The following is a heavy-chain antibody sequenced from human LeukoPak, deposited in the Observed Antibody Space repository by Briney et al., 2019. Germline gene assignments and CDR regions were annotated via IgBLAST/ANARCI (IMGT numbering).Heavy chain of an antibody. V-gene: IGHV3-53*05. D-gene: IGHD3-3*01. J-gene: IGHJ4*02. CDR1: GFTVSSNY. CDR2: IYSGGST. Sequence: GGSLRLSCAASGFTVSSNYMSWVRQAPGKGLEWVSVIYSGGSTYYADSVKGRFTISRDNSKNTLYLQMNSLRTEDTAVYYCARARITIFGVGNWGQGTLVTVSS. CDR3: ARARITIFGVGN.